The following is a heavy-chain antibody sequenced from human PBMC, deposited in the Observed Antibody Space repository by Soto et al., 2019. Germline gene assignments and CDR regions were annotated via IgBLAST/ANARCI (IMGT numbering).Heavy chain of an antibody. CDR3: ARESPEVHYDPGRGWFDP. D-gene: IGHD3-3*01. J-gene: IGHJ5*02. CDR2: IYYSGST. V-gene: IGHV4-39*01. Sequence: SETLSLTCTVSGGSISSSSYYWGWIRQPPGKGLEWIGSIYYSGSTYYNPSLKSRVTISVDTSKNQFSLKLSSVTAADTAVYYCARESPEVHYDPGRGWFDPWGQGTLVTVSS. CDR1: GGSISSSSYY.